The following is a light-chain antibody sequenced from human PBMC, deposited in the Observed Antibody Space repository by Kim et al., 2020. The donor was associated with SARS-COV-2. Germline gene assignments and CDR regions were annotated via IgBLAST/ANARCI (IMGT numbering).Light chain of an antibody. CDR1: RSVLYSSNNKNY. J-gene: IGKJ2*01. Sequence: DIVMTQSPDSLAASLGERATINCKSSRSVLYSSNNKNYLAWYQQKPGLPPRLLIYWASTRESGVPDRFSGSGSGTDFTLSISSLQAEDVAVYYCQQYFGPPYTFGQGTKLEI. CDR2: WAS. CDR3: QQYFGPPYT. V-gene: IGKV4-1*01.